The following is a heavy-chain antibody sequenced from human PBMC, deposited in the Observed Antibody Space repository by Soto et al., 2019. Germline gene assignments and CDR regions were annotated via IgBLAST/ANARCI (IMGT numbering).Heavy chain of an antibody. D-gene: IGHD2-15*01. CDR2: ISAYNGNT. CDR1: GYTFTSYG. J-gene: IGHJ5*02. CDR3: ARAFVVVVAAMEGHWFDP. Sequence: ASVKVSCKDSGYTFTSYGISWVRQAPGQGLEWMGWISAYNGNTNYAQKLQGRVTMTTDTSTSTAYMELRSLRSDDTAVYYCARAFVVVVAAMEGHWFDPWGQGTLVTVSS. V-gene: IGHV1-18*01.